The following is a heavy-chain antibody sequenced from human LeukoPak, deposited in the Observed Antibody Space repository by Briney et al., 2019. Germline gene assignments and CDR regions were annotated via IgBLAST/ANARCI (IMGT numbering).Heavy chain of an antibody. CDR1: GGSIGSGDYS. CDR2: MSHSGST. J-gene: IGHJ4*02. Sequence: SQTLSLTCTVSGGSIGSGDYSWSWIRQPPGKGLEWIGYMSHSGSTSYNPSLKSRVTISADTSKNQLSLKLSSVTAADTAVYYCARHPGSHCSTATCYTGGVFDYWGQGTLVTVSS. CDR3: ARHPGSHCSTATCYTGGVFDY. V-gene: IGHV4-30-2*03. D-gene: IGHD2-2*02.